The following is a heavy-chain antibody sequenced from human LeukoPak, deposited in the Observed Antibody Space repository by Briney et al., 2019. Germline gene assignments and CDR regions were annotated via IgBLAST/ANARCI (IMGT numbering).Heavy chain of an antibody. CDR3: ARRTEDWGYYDSSGYYYYFDY. CDR2: ISAYNGNT. V-gene: IGHV1-18*01. Sequence: ASVKVSSKASGYTFTSYGISWVRQAPGQGLEWMGWISAYNGNTNYAQKLQGRVTMTTDTSTSTAYMELRSLRSDDTAVYYCARRTEDWGYYDSSGYYYYFDYWGQGTLVTVSS. CDR1: GYTFTSYG. D-gene: IGHD3-22*01. J-gene: IGHJ4*02.